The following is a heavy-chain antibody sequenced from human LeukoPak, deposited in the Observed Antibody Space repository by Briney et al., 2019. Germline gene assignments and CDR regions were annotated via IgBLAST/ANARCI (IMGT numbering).Heavy chain of an antibody. Sequence: SETLSLTCTVSGGSISSYYWSWIRQPPGKGLEWIGYIYYSGSTNYNPSLKSRVTISVDTSKNQFSLKLSSVTAADTAVYYCARTLYRLARSASYYFDYWGQGTLVTASS. J-gene: IGHJ4*02. V-gene: IGHV4-59*12. CDR3: ARTLYRLARSASYYFDY. CDR2: IYYSGST. D-gene: IGHD3-16*02. CDR1: GGSISSYY.